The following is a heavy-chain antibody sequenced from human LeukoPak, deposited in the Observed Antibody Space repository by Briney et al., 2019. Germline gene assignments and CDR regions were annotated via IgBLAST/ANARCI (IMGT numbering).Heavy chain of an antibody. V-gene: IGHV5-51*01. D-gene: IGHD3-22*01. CDR3: ARHSGDSSGYTLDY. J-gene: IGHJ4*02. CDR1: GSIFTSYW. CDR2: IYPGDSDT. Sequence: PGASLQISCKGSGSIFTSYWIGWVRRLPGKSLEWMGIIYPGDSDTRYSPSFQGQVTISADKSISTAYLQWSSLKASDTAMYYCARHSGDSSGYTLDYWGQGTLVAVSS.